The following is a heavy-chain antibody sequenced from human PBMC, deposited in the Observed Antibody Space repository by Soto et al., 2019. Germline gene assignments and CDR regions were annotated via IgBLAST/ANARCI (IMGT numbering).Heavy chain of an antibody. Sequence: SVKVSCKASGGTFSSYAISWVRQAPGQGLEWMGGIIPIFGTANYAQKFQGRVTITADESTSTAYMELSSLRSEDTAVYYCARGGSSWYYFDYWGQGTLVTVSS. V-gene: IGHV1-69*13. CDR2: IIPIFGTA. CDR1: GGTFSSYA. CDR3: ARGGSSWYYFDY. D-gene: IGHD6-13*01. J-gene: IGHJ4*02.